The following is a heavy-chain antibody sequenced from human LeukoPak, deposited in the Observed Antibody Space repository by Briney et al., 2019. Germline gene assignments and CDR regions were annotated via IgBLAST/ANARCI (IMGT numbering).Heavy chain of an antibody. Sequence: SGTLSLTCAVSGGSISSSNWWSWVRQPPGKGLEWIGEIYHSGSTNYNPSLKSRVTISVDKSKNQFSLKLSSVTAADTAVYYCARGVGATGSYTEFDYWGQGTLVTVSS. CDR2: IYHSGST. CDR3: ARGVGATGSYTEFDY. CDR1: GGSISSSNW. J-gene: IGHJ4*02. D-gene: IGHD1-26*01. V-gene: IGHV4-4*02.